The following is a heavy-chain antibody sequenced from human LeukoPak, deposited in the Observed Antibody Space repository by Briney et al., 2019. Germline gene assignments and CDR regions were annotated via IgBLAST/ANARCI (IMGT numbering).Heavy chain of an antibody. CDR2: ISSSSSYI. J-gene: IGHJ3*02. V-gene: IGHV3-21*01. D-gene: IGHD2-15*01. CDR1: GFTFSSYG. Sequence: PGGSLRLSCAASGFTFSSYGMNWVRQAPGKGLEWVSSISSSSSYIYYADSVKGRFTISRDNAKNSLYLQMNSLRAEDTAVYYCARALPGVHDAFDIWGQGTMVTVSS. CDR3: ARALPGVHDAFDI.